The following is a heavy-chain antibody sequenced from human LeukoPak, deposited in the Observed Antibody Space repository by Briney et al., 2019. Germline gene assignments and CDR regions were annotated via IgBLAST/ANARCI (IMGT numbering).Heavy chain of an antibody. J-gene: IGHJ4*02. Sequence: PSETLSLTCTVSGASISNYYWSWIRQPPGKGLEWIGYIYSSGSTNYNPSLKSRVTISVDTSKNQFSLKLSSVTAADTAVYYCARVGYSSSRGVDYWGQGTLVTVSS. V-gene: IGHV4-59*01. CDR3: ARVGYSSSRGVDY. CDR1: GASISNYY. CDR2: IYSSGST. D-gene: IGHD6-13*01.